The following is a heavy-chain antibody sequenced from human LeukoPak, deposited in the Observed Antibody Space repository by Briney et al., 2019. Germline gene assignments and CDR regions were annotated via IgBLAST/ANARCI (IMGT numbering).Heavy chain of an antibody. J-gene: IGHJ4*02. CDR1: GFTFSSYS. CDR2: ISSSSYI. Sequence: GGFLRLSCAASGFTFSSYSMNWVRQAPGQGLEWVSSISSSSYIYYADSVKGRFTISRDNAKNSLYLQMYSLRAEDTAVYYCASPTEGLDYWGQGTLVTVSS. CDR3: ASPTEGLDY. V-gene: IGHV3-21*01.